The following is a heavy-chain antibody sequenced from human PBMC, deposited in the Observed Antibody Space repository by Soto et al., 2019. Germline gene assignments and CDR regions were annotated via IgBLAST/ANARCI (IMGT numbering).Heavy chain of an antibody. J-gene: IGHJ6*03. CDR2: IYYSGST. Sequence: SETLSLTCTVSGGSISSGGYYWSWIRQHPGKGLEWIGYIYYSGSTYYNPSLKSRVTISVDTSKNQFSLKLSSVTAADTAVYYCSREALVVPAARAYYYYMDVWGNGTTVTVSS. CDR1: GGSISSGGYY. D-gene: IGHD2-2*01. V-gene: IGHV4-31*03. CDR3: SREALVVPAARAYYYYMDV.